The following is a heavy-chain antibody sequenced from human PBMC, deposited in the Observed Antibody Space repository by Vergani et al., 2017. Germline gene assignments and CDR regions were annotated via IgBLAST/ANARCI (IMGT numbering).Heavy chain of an antibody. CDR2: INPNSGGT. J-gene: IGHJ6*03. D-gene: IGHD6-19*01. CDR3: ARDCSSGWYGRYYYYMDV. Sequence: QVQLVQSGAEVKKPGASVKVSCKASGYTFTGYYMHWVRQAPGQGREWMGWINPNSGGTNYAQKFQGRVTMTRDTSISTAYMELSRLRSDDTAVYYCARDCSSGWYGRYYYYMDVWGKGTTVTVSS. CDR1: GYTFTGYY. V-gene: IGHV1-2*02.